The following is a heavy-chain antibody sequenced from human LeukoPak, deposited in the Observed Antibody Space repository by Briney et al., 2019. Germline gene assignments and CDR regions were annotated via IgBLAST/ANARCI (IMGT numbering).Heavy chain of an antibody. J-gene: IGHJ4*02. CDR1: GGSISDYY. Sequence: SETLSLTCTVSGGSISDYYWSWIRQPPGKGLEWIGEINHSGSTNYNPSLKSRVTISVDTSKNQFSLKLSSVTAADTAVYYCARGGHGNVGGLDYWGQGTLVTVSS. CDR2: INHSGST. CDR3: ARGGHGNVGGLDY. V-gene: IGHV4-34*01. D-gene: IGHD1-26*01.